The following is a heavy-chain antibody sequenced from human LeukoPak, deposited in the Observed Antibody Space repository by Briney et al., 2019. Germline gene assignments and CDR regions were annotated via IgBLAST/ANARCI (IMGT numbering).Heavy chain of an antibody. J-gene: IGHJ3*02. CDR1: GGSISSGSYY. CDR2: IYTTGST. Sequence: PSETLSLTCTVSGGSISSGSYYWSWIRQPAGKGLEWIGRIYTTGSTHYNPSLKSRVSISLDTSKNQIYLELSSVTAADPAIYYCAREGAVAVWNTFHIWGQGTMVAVSS. CDR3: AREGAVAVWNTFHI. V-gene: IGHV4-61*02. D-gene: IGHD6-19*01.